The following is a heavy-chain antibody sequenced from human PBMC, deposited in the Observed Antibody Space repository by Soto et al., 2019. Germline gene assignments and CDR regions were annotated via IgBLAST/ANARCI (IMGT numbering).Heavy chain of an antibody. CDR1: GGSISSNSYY. V-gene: IGHV4-39*01. CDR3: ARHAAYDSVWGKSDGSDY. Sequence: QLQLQESGPGLVKPSEILSLACTVSGGSISSNSYYWDWIRQPPGKGLEWIGSMYYSGATYHNPSLKSRVTISVDTSKNQFSLHLSSVTAADTAVYYCARHAAYDSVWGKSDGSDYWGQGTLVTVSS. J-gene: IGHJ4*02. CDR2: MYYSGAT. D-gene: IGHD3-16*01.